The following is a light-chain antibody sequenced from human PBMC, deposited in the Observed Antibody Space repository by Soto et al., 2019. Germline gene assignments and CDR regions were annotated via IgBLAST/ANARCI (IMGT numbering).Light chain of an antibody. CDR1: QSISIY. J-gene: IGKJ5*01. CDR2: VAS. Sequence: DIQMTQSPSSLSASVGDRVTITCRASQSISIYLNWYQQKPGKAPSLLIYVASSLQGGVPSRFSDSGSGTDFTLTISSLQPEDFATYYCQQSYKTPLTFGQGTRLEIK. CDR3: QQSYKTPLT. V-gene: IGKV1-39*01.